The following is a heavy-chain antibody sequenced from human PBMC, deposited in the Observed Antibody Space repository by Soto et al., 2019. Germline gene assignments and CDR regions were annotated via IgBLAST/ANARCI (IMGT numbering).Heavy chain of an antibody. V-gene: IGHV3-72*01. CDR2: ARNDPRARTT. CDR1: GFTFSDYH. J-gene: IGHJ4*02. CDR3: VSSLQY. Sequence: EMQLVESGGGLVQPGGSLRLSCAASGFTFSDYHMEWVRQAPGKGLEWIGRARNDPRARTTQHAASVRGRFTTSRDYSKNSLYLQMNSLKTEDTAVYYCVSSLQYWGQGTLVTVSA.